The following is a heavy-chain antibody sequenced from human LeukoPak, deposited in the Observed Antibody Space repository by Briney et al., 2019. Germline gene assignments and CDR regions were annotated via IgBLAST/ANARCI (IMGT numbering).Heavy chain of an antibody. CDR2: IIPILGIA. CDR1: GYTFTGYY. D-gene: IGHD5-18*01. V-gene: IGHV1-69*04. CDR3: ARVRYSYGLYYFDY. Sequence: SVKVSCKASGYTFTGYYMHWVRQAPGQGLEWMGRIIPILGIANYAQKFQGRVTITADKSTSTAYMELSSLRSEDTAVYYCARVRYSYGLYYFDYWGQGTLVTVSS. J-gene: IGHJ4*02.